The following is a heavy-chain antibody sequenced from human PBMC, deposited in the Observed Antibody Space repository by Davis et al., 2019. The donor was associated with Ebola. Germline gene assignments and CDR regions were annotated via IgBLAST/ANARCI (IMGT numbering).Heavy chain of an antibody. D-gene: IGHD3-16*02. Sequence: GESLKISCAASGFTFSSYSMNWVRQAPGKGLEWVSYISSSSSTIYYADSVKGRFTISRDNAKNSLYLQMNSLRDEDTAVYYCARAVNYYYYGMGVWGQGTTVTVSS. CDR3: ARAVNYYYYGMGV. V-gene: IGHV3-48*02. J-gene: IGHJ6*02. CDR2: ISSSSSTI. CDR1: GFTFSSYS.